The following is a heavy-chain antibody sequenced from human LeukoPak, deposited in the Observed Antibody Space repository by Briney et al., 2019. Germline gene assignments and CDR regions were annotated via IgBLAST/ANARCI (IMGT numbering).Heavy chain of an antibody. D-gene: IGHD2-15*01. CDR1: GFTFSSYW. J-gene: IGHJ4*02. V-gene: IGHV3-7*03. CDR2: IKQDGSEK. Sequence: GGSLRLSCAASGFTFSSYWMSWVRQAPGKGLEWVANIKQDGSEKYYVDSVKGRFTISRDNAKNSLYLQMNSLRAEDTAVYYCAKEARYCSGGSCYQDYWGQGTLVTVSS. CDR3: AKEARYCSGGSCYQDY.